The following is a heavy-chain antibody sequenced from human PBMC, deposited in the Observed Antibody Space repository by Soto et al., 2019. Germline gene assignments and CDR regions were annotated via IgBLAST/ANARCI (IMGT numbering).Heavy chain of an antibody. D-gene: IGHD1-1*01. CDR2: INYTGRT. Sequence: PSETLSLTCAVYHQSFSGYFWSWIRQPPGSALEWIGEINYTGRTTYNPSLKSRATMSVDTSKNQFSLKLTSVTAADTAVYYCARIPYNRWFDPWGQGTLVTVS. CDR3: ARIPYNRWFDP. CDR1: HQSFSGYF. V-gene: IGHV4-34*01. J-gene: IGHJ5*02.